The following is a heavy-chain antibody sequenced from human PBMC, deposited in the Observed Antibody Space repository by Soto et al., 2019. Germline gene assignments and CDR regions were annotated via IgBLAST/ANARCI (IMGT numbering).Heavy chain of an antibody. J-gene: IGHJ4*02. CDR1: GFTFSSYA. V-gene: IGHV3-23*01. Sequence: PGGSLRLSCAASGFTFSSYAMSWVRQAPGKGLEWVSAISGSGGSTYYADSVKGRFTISRDNSKNTLYLQMNSLRAEDTAVYYCAKDGLDGPYYDSSGYNFDYWGQGTLVTVSS. CDR3: AKDGLDGPYYDSSGYNFDY. D-gene: IGHD3-22*01. CDR2: ISGSGGST.